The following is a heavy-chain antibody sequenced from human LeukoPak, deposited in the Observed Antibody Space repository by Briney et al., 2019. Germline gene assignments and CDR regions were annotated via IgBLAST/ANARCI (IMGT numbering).Heavy chain of an antibody. CDR2: IWYDGSNK. J-gene: IGHJ4*02. CDR3: AKDRGRYYDSSGYYWGYYFDS. Sequence: GGSLRLSCAASGFTFSSYGMHWVRQAPGKGLEWVAVIWYDGSNKYYADSVKGRFTISRDNSKNTLYLQMSSLRAEDPAVYYCAKDRGRYYDSSGYYWGYYFDSWGQGILVTVST. V-gene: IGHV3-33*06. CDR1: GFTFSSYG. D-gene: IGHD3-22*01.